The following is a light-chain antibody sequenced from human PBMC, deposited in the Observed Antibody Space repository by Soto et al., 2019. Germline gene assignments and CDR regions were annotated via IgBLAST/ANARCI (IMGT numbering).Light chain of an antibody. Sequence: QLVLTQPPSASGTPGQMVTISCSGSSSNIGSNYVYWYQHLPGAAPKLLIYSNNQRASGVPDRFSGSKSGTSASLAISGLRSEDEADYYCATWDDSLSGRVFGGGTKVTVL. J-gene: IGLJ3*02. V-gene: IGLV1-47*02. CDR3: ATWDDSLSGRV. CDR2: SNN. CDR1: SSNIGSNY.